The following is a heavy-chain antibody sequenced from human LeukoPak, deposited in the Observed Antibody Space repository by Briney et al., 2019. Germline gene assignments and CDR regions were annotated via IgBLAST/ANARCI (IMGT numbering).Heavy chain of an antibody. Sequence: GGSLRLSCATSGFTFTSYAMSWVRQAPGKGLEWVSTITGSGASTYYADFVRGRFTISRDNSEKTLYLQMDSLRAEDMAVYYCAKWGFTYGPGYFDYWGQGTLVTVSS. J-gene: IGHJ4*02. D-gene: IGHD3-10*01. CDR2: ITGSGAST. CDR3: AKWGFTYGPGYFDY. CDR1: GFTFTSYA. V-gene: IGHV3-23*01.